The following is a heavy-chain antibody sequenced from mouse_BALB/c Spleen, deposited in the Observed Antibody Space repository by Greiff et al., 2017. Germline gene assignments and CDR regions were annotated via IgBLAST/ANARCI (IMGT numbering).Heavy chain of an antibody. V-gene: IGHV5-17*02. CDR3: ARFDYDVYYAMDY. J-gene: IGHJ4*01. Sequence: EVQGVESGGGLVQPGGSRKLSCAASGFTFSSFGMHWVRQAPEKGLEWVAYISSGSSTIYYADTVKGRFTISRDNPKNTLFLQMTSLRSEDTAMYSCARFDYDVYYAMDYWGQGTSVTVSS. D-gene: IGHD2-4*01. CDR1: GFTFSSFG. CDR2: ISSGSSTI.